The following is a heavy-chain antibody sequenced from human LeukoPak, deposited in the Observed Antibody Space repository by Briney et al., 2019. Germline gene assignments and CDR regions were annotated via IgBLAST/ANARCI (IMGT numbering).Heavy chain of an antibody. V-gene: IGHV3-53*01. D-gene: IGHD4-17*01. Sequence: PGGSLRLSCAASGFTVSSNYMSWVRQAPGKGLEWVSVIYSGGSTYYADSVKGRFTISRDNSKNTLYLQMNSLRAEDTAVYYCARPPLTTGRFLYYWGQGTLVTVSS. J-gene: IGHJ4*02. CDR3: ARPPLTTGRFLYY. CDR2: IYSGGST. CDR1: GFTVSSNY.